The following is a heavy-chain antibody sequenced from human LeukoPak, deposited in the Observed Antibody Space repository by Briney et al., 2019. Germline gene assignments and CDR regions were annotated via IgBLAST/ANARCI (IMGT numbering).Heavy chain of an antibody. J-gene: IGHJ4*02. Sequence: ASVKVSCKASGYTFTGYYMHWVRQAPGQGLEWMGWINPNSGGTNYAQKFQGRVTMTRDTSISTAYMELSRLRSDDTAVYYCARVWAEVGNVGSFDYWGQGTLVTVSS. CDR2: INPNSGGT. CDR1: GYTFTGYY. CDR3: ARVWAEVGNVGSFDY. V-gene: IGHV1-2*02. D-gene: IGHD1-26*01.